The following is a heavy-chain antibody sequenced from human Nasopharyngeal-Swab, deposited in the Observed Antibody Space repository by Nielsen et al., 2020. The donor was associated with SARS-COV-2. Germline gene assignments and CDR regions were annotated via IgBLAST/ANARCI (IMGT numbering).Heavy chain of an antibody. Sequence: GGSLRLSCAASGFSFGDYTIHWVRQAPGKGLECVALIGWSGGSIFYADSVKGRFIISRDNSKNSLYLEMNSLTTEDTAFYYCAKDRGGSAWALGYWGQGTLVTVSS. CDR2: IGWSGGSI. V-gene: IGHV3-43*01. CDR1: GFSFGDYT. CDR3: AKDRGGSAWALGY. J-gene: IGHJ4*02. D-gene: IGHD6-19*01.